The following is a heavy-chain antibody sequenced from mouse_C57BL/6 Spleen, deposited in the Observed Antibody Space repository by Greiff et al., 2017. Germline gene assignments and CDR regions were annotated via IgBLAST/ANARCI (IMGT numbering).Heavy chain of an antibody. J-gene: IGHJ4*01. CDR1: GYTFTSYW. CDR2: IDPSDSYT. V-gene: IGHV1-50*01. CDR3: AGYSNSTPYTMDY. D-gene: IGHD2-5*01. Sequence: QVQLQQPGAELVKPGASVKLSCKASGYTFTSYWMQWVKQRPGQGLEWIGAIDPSDSYTNYNQKFKGKATVTVDTSSSTAYMQLSSLTSEDSAVYYCAGYSNSTPYTMDYWGQGTSVTVSS.